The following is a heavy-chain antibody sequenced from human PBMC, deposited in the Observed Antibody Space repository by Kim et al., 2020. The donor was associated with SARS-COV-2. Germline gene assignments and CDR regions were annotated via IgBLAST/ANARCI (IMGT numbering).Heavy chain of an antibody. J-gene: IGHJ5*02. CDR2: IYYSGST. CDR1: GGSVSSGSYY. D-gene: IGHD4-17*01. CDR3: AREWVMTTVTFNWFDP. V-gene: IGHV4-61*01. Sequence: SETLSLTCTVSGGSVSSGSYYWSWIRQPPGKGLEWIGYIYYSGSTNYNPSLKSRVTISVDTSKNQFSLKLSSVTAADTAVYYCAREWVMTTVTFNWFDPWGQGTLVTVSS.